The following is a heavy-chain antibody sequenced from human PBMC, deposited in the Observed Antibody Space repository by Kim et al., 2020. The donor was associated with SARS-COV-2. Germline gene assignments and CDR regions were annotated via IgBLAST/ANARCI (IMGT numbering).Heavy chain of an antibody. Sequence: KYYADSVKGRFTIARDNSKNTLYLQMNSLGAEDTAVYYCARTPSYYYGMDVWGQGTTVTVSS. CDR2: K. V-gene: IGHV3-33*01. J-gene: IGHJ6*02. CDR3: ARTPSYYYGMDV.